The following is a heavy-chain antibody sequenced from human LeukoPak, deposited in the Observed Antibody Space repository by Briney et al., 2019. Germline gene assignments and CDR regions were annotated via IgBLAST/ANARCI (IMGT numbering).Heavy chain of an antibody. J-gene: IGHJ4*02. Sequence: GRSLRLSCTASGFTFGDYAVTWVRQAPGKGQEWVGFIRSKTSGGTTEYAASVKGRFTISRDDSRNIAYLQMNSLKIEDTAVYFCTGDSPPINWGQGTLVTVSS. V-gene: IGHV3-49*04. CDR2: IRSKTSGGTT. CDR1: GFTFGDYA. CDR3: TGDSPPIN.